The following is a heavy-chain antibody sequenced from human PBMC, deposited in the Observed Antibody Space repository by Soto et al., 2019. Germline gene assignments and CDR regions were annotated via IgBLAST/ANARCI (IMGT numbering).Heavy chain of an antibody. CDR3: AKDPRRWFGELFS. CDR2: ISYDGSNK. Sequence: GGSLRLSCAASGFTFSSYGMHWVRQAPGKGLEWVAVISYDGSNKYYADSVKGRFTISRDNSKNTLYLQMNSLRAEDTAVYYCAKDPRRWFGELFSWGQGTLVTVSS. CDR1: GFTFSSYG. D-gene: IGHD3-10*01. J-gene: IGHJ5*02. V-gene: IGHV3-30*18.